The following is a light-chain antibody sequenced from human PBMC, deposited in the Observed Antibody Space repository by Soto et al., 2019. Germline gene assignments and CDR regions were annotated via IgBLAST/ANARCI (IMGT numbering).Light chain of an antibody. CDR2: GAS. J-gene: IGKJ1*01. V-gene: IGKV3-20*01. CDR3: QHYVTSLTT. CDR1: QSVTSNY. Sequence: EIVLTQSPGTLCLSPGLRGTLSCGASQSVTSNYLAWYQQKPGQAPRLLIFGASIRVTGIPDRFIGSGSGTDFTLTISRLEPEDFAVYYCQHYVTSLTTFGQGTKVDIK.